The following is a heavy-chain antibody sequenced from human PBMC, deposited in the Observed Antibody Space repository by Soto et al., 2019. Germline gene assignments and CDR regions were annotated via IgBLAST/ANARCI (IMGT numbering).Heavy chain of an antibody. Sequence: SETLSLTCTVCGGSISSGDYYWSWIAQRAGKGLELIGYIYYSGSTYSSLYLKSRVTISVDTSKDQFSLKLSAVAAADTAVYYCAMAAPIVADVWDQGNTVTLSS. V-gene: IGHV4-30-4*01. CDR3: AMAAPIVADV. CDR1: GGSISSGDYY. J-gene: IGHJ6*02. D-gene: IGHD3-3*01. CDR2: IYYSGST.